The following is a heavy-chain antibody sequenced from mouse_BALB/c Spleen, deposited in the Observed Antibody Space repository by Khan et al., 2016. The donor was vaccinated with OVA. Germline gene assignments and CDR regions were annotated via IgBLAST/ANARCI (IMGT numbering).Heavy chain of an antibody. CDR3: TRHGGFDPYYAMDY. J-gene: IGHJ4*01. V-gene: IGHV5-9*02. CDR1: GFAFSSYD. Sequence: EVRLVESGGGSVKPGGSLKLSCAASGFAFSSYDMSWVRQTPEKRLEWVAIINSRGSYTYYPDSVKGRFTISRDNARNTLYLQLSSLRSEDTALYYCTRHGGFDPYYAMDYWGQGTSVTVSS. CDR2: INSRGSYT.